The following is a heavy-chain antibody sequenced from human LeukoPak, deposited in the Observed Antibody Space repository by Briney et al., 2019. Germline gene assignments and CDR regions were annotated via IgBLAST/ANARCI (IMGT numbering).Heavy chain of an antibody. CDR1: GFTFSSYA. V-gene: IGHV3-30-3*01. CDR3: ARPETEGEISGAWGY. D-gene: IGHD3-16*01. J-gene: IGHJ4*02. CDR2: ISYDGSNK. Sequence: GGSLRLSCAASGFTFSSYAMHWVRQAPGKGLEWVAVISYDGSNKYYADSFKGRFTISRDTAKNSLYLQMNILRVEDTAVYYCARPETEGEISGAWGYWGQGTLVTVSS.